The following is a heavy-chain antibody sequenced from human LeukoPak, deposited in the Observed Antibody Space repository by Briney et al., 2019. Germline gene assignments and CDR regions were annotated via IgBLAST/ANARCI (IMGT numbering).Heavy chain of an antibody. CDR3: ATELHGHYFDY. CDR1: GYTFTSYY. Sequence: ASVKVSCKASGYTFTSYYMHWVRQAPGQGLEWMGIINPSGGSTTYAQKFQGRVTMTRGTSTSTVYMELSSLRSEDTAVYYCATELHGHYFDYWGQGTLVTVSS. V-gene: IGHV1-46*01. J-gene: IGHJ4*02. D-gene: IGHD2-21*01. CDR2: INPSGGST.